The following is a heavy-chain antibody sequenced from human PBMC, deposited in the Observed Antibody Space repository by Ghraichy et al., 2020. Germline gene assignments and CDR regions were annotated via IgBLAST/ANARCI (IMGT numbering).Heavy chain of an antibody. CDR3: ARPLMVTGYVPTDYHYYGMDV. Sequence: GESLNISCAASGFAFRDYYMSWIRQAPGKGLEWISYISSSATTIYYADSVKGRFTISRDNAKNSLYLQMNSLRAEDTAVYYCARPLMVTGYVPTDYHYYGMDVWGQGTTVTVSS. CDR2: ISSSATTI. J-gene: IGHJ6*02. D-gene: IGHD3-9*01. V-gene: IGHV3-11*01. CDR1: GFAFRDYY.